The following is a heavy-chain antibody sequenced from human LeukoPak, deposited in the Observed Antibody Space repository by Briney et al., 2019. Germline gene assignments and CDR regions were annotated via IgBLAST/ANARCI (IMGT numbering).Heavy chain of an antibody. CDR2: ITSSGAAT. V-gene: IGHV3-23*01. J-gene: IGHJ4*02. CDR1: GFTFSSYW. CDR3: AKDRPNYYGSNGHYYKLNGDC. Sequence: GGSLRLSXAASGFTFSSYWMSWVRQAPGKGLEWVSSITSSGAATYYADSVKGRFTISRDNSDNTLYLQMNSLRAEDTAVYYCAKDRPNYYGSNGHYYKLNGDCWGQGTLVTVSS. D-gene: IGHD3-22*01.